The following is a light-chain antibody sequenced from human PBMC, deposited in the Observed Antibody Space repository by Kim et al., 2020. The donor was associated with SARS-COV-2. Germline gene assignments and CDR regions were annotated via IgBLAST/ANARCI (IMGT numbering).Light chain of an antibody. CDR3: QQYNIWPLYS. J-gene: IGKJ2*03. CDR2: GAS. Sequence: EIVMTQSPATLSVSPGERATLSCRASQSVSSNLAWYQQKPGQAPRLLIYGASTRATGIPARFSGSGSGTEFTLTISSLQSEDFAVYYCQQYNIWPLYSFGQGTKLEI. CDR1: QSVSSN. V-gene: IGKV3-15*01.